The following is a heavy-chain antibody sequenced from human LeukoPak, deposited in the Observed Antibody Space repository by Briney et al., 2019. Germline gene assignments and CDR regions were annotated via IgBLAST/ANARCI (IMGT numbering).Heavy chain of an antibody. Sequence: GGSPRLSCAASGFTFSSYAMSWVRQAPGKGLKWVSGISVSGGSTYYADSVKGRFTISRDNSKNTLYLQMNSLRAEDTAVYYCANPSAMVTFSDYWGQGTLVTVSS. V-gene: IGHV3-23*01. J-gene: IGHJ4*02. CDR2: ISVSGGST. CDR3: ANPSAMVTFSDY. CDR1: GFTFSSYA. D-gene: IGHD5-18*01.